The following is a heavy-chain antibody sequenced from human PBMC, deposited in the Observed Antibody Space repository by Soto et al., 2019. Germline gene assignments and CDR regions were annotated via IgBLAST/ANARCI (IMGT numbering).Heavy chain of an antibody. CDR2: ISYDGSNK. CDR3: ARDPDLSGYYSYFDY. J-gene: IGHJ4*02. CDR1: GFTFSSYG. Sequence: QVPLVESGGGVVQPGRSLRLSCAASGFTFSSYGIHWVRQAPGKGLEWVAVISYDGSNKYYADSVKGRFTISRDNSKNTLYLQMNSLRVEDTAVYYCARDPDLSGYYSYFDYWGQGTLVTVSS. D-gene: IGHD3-22*01. V-gene: IGHV3-30*03.